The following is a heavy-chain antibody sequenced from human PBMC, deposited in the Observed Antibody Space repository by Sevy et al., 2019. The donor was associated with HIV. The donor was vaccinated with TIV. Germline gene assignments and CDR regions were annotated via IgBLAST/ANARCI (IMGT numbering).Heavy chain of an antibody. V-gene: IGHV4-34*01. J-gene: IGHJ3*02. Sequence: SESLSLTCAVYGGSFSGYYWSWIRQPPGKGLEWIGEINHSGSTNYNPSLKSRVTISVDTSKNQFSLKLTSVTAADTAVYYCARHCSSTTCSHAFDIWGQGTMVTVSS. CDR2: INHSGST. D-gene: IGHD2-2*01. CDR3: ARHCSSTTCSHAFDI. CDR1: GGSFSGYY.